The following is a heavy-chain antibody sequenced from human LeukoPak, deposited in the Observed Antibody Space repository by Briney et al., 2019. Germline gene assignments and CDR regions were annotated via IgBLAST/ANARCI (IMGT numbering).Heavy chain of an antibody. Sequence: SGPALGKTTQTPTLTCTFSWVSLSTSGMCVSWVPHPPGKALGWLARIDWDDDTYYRTSLKTRLTISKDTSKNQVVLTMINMDPVDTATYYCARTSYSSSSVFFDYWGQGTLVTVSS. CDR1: WVSLSTSGMC. D-gene: IGHD6-6*01. V-gene: IGHV2-70*11. J-gene: IGHJ4*02. CDR2: IDWDDDT. CDR3: ARTSYSSSSVFFDY.